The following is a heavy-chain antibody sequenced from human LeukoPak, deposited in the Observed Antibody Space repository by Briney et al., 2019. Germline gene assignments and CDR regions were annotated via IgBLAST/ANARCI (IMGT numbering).Heavy chain of an antibody. CDR3: AKARKAENWFDP. J-gene: IGHJ5*02. Sequence: PGGSLRLSCAASEFTFSSYAMSWVRQAPGKGLEWVSAISGSGGSTYYADSVKGRFTISRDNSKNTLYLQMNSLRAEDTAVYYCAKARKAENWFDPWGQGTLVTVSS. CDR2: ISGSGGST. D-gene: IGHD6-13*01. V-gene: IGHV3-23*01. CDR1: EFTFSSYA.